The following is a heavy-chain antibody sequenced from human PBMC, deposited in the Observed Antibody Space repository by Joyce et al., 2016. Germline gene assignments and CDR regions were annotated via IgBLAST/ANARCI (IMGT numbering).Heavy chain of an antibody. CDR3: ARNGAYSQDS. CDR1: GGSISSAHW. CDR2: IYLGGST. J-gene: IGHJ5*01. V-gene: IGHV4-4*02. D-gene: IGHD5-12*01. Sequence: QVQLQESGPGLVKPSGTLSLTCAVSGGSISSAHWWGWVRQPPVKGLEWIGEIYLGGSTTYNPSLKSRVTISVDKSMNQLSRKMNSVTAADTAVYYCARNGAYSQDSWGQGTLVTVSS.